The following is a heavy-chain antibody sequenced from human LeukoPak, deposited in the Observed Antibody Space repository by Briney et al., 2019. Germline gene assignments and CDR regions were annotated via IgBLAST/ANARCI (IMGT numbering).Heavy chain of an antibody. V-gene: IGHV4-39*01. CDR2: IYYSGSS. CDR3: ARHGLRYFDWSRAYYFDY. CDR1: GGSISSSSSY. D-gene: IGHD3-9*01. Sequence: PSETLSLTCSVSGGSISSSSSYWGWIRQPPGKGLEWIGSIYYSGSSFDNPSLKSRVTISVDTSKNQFSLKLSSVTAADTAVYYCARHGLRYFDWSRAYYFDYWGQGTLVTVSS. J-gene: IGHJ4*02.